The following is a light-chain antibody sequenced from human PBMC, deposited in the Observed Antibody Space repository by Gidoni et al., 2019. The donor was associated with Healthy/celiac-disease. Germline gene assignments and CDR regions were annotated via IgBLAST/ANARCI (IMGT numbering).Light chain of an antibody. CDR1: QGISSA. CDR3: QQFNSYPR. J-gene: IGKJ4*01. CDR2: DAS. Sequence: AIQLTQSPSSLSAAVGDRVTITCRASQGISSALAWFQQKPGKAPKLLISDASSLESGVPSRFSGSGSGTDFTLTIRRLQPEDFATYYCQQFNSYPRFGGGTKVEIK. V-gene: IGKV1-13*02.